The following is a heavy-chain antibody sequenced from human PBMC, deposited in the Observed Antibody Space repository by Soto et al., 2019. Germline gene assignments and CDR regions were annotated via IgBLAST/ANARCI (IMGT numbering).Heavy chain of an antibody. D-gene: IGHD3-22*01. Sequence: LVESLKISCKGSGYSFTSYWIGWVRQMPGKGLEWMGIIYPGDSDTRYSPSFQGQVTISADRSISTAYLQWSSLKASDTAMYYCARIYYDSGGYSSSDFDIWGQGTMVTVSS. V-gene: IGHV5-51*01. J-gene: IGHJ3*02. CDR3: ARIYYDSGGYSSSDFDI. CDR1: GYSFTSYW. CDR2: IYPGDSDT.